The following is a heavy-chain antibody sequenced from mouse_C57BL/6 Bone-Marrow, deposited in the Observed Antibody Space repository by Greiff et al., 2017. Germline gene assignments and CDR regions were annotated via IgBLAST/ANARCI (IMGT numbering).Heavy chain of an antibody. CDR2: IRLKSDNYAT. D-gene: IGHD2-5*01. V-gene: IGHV6-3*01. J-gene: IGHJ1*03. CDR1: GFTFSNYW. Sequence: EVKVEESGGGLVQPGGSMKLSCVASGFTFSNYWMNWVRQSPEKGLEWVAQIRLKSDNYATHYAESVKGRFTISRDDSKSSVYLQMNNLRAEDTGIYYCTGNSNYWYFDVWGTGTTVTVSS. CDR3: TGNSNYWYFDV.